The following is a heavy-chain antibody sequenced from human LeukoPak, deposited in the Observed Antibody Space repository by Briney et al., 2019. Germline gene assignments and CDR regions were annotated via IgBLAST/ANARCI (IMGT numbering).Heavy chain of an antibody. J-gene: IGHJ6*03. V-gene: IGHV1-2*04. Sequence: ASVKVSCKASGYTFTGYYMHWVRQAPGQGLEWMGWINPNSGGTNYAQKFQGWVTMTRDTSISTAYMELSRLRSEDTAVYYCASLGYCSSTSCPRTDYYYYMDVWGKGTTVTVSS. CDR3: ASLGYCSSTSCPRTDYYYYMDV. CDR2: INPNSGGT. D-gene: IGHD2-2*01. CDR1: GYTFTGYY.